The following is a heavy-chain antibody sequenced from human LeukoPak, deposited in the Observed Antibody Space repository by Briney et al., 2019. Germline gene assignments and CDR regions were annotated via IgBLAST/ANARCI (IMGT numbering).Heavy chain of an antibody. J-gene: IGHJ4*02. CDR3: AKTLRYFDWLRD. CDR1: GFTFSSYG. V-gene: IGHV3-23*01. Sequence: GGSLRLSCAASGFTFSSYGMSWVRQAPGKGLEWVSAISGSGGSTYYADSVKGRFTISRDNSKNTLYLQMNSLRAEDTAVYYCAKTLRYFDWLRDWGQGTLVTVSS. D-gene: IGHD3-9*01. CDR2: ISGSGGST.